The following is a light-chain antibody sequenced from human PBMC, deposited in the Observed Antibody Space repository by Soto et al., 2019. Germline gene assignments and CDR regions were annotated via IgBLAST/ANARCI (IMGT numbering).Light chain of an antibody. CDR3: QQSYSSPPT. J-gene: IGKJ1*01. CDR2: AAS. CDR1: QSISNH. Sequence: IQMTQSPSSLSASVEDRVIITCLASQSISNHLNWYQQKPGKAPKLLIFAASSLQSGVPSRFSGSRSGPDCTLTISSLQPEDFATYYCQQSYSSPPTLGQGTKVDI. V-gene: IGKV1-39*01.